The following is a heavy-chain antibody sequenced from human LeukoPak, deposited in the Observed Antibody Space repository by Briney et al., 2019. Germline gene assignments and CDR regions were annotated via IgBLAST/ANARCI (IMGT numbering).Heavy chain of an antibody. CDR3: ARGHYILTGYLDYYYYGMDV. CDR2: IYYSGST. V-gene: IGHV4-59*01. CDR1: GGSISSYY. J-gene: IGHJ6*02. D-gene: IGHD3-9*01. Sequence: SETLSLTCTVSGGSISSYYWSWIRQPPGKGLEWIGYIYYSGSTNYNPSLKSRVTISVDTSKNQFSLKLSSATAADTAVYYCARGHYILTGYLDYYYYGMDVWGQGTTVTVSS.